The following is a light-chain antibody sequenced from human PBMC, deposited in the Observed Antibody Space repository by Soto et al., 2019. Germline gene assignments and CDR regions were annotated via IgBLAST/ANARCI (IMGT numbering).Light chain of an antibody. CDR2: KAS. CDR1: QSISSW. J-gene: IGKJ1*01. CDR3: QQYNSYSGT. Sequence: DIHMTQSPSTLSASEGDRVTITCRASQSISSWLAWYQQKPGKAPKLLIYKASSLESGVPSRFSGSGSGTEFTLTISSLQPDDFATYYCQQYNSYSGTFGQGTKV. V-gene: IGKV1-5*03.